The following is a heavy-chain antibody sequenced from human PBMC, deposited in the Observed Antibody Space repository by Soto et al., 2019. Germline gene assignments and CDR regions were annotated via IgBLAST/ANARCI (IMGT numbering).Heavy chain of an antibody. Sequence: SETLSLTCTVSGGSISSYYWSWIRQPPGKGLEWIGYIYYSGSTNYNPSLKSRVTISVDTSKNQFSLKLSSVTAADTAVYYCARASSSSQLWLLPECYYFDYWGQGTLVTVSS. CDR1: GGSISSYY. J-gene: IGHJ4*02. V-gene: IGHV4-59*01. CDR2: IYYSGST. D-gene: IGHD5-18*01. CDR3: ARASSSSQLWLLPECYYFDY.